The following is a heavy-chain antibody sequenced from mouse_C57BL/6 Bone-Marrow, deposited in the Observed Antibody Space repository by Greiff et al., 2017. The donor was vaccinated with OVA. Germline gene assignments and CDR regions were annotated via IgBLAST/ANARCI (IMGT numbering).Heavy chain of an antibody. CDR3: ARRTGTGLDY. CDR1: GYTFTDYY. D-gene: IGHD4-1*01. J-gene: IGHJ2*01. CDR2: INPNNGGT. V-gene: IGHV1-26*01. Sequence: EVQLQQSGPELVKPGASVKISCKASGYTFTDYYMNWVKQSHGKSLEWIGDINPNNGGTSYNQKFKGKATLTVDTSSSTAYMELRSLTSEDSAVDYCARRTGTGLDYWGQGTTLTVSS.